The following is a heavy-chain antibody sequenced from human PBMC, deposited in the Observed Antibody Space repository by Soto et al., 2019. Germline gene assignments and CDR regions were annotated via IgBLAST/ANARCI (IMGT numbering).Heavy chain of an antibody. CDR1: GGSISSYY. CDR3: ARRRGITMIVVVSRHGMDV. V-gene: IGHV4-59*12. Sequence: SETLSLTCTVSGGSISSYYWSWIRQPPGKGLEWIGYIYYSGSTNYNPSLKSRVTISVDTSKNQFSLKLSSVTAADTAVYYCARRRGITMIVVVSRHGMDVWGQGTTVTVSS. CDR2: IYYSGST. D-gene: IGHD3-22*01. J-gene: IGHJ6*02.